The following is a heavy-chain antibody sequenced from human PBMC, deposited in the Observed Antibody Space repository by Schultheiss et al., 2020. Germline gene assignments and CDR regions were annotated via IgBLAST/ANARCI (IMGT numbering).Heavy chain of an antibody. V-gene: IGHV4-34*01. D-gene: IGHD3-10*01. J-gene: IGHJ4*02. CDR1: GGSFSGYY. Sequence: SETLSLTCAVYGGSFSGYYWSWIRQPPGKGLEWIGEIYHSGSTNYNPSLKSRVSTVVDTSKKQFSLRLRSVTAADTAVYYCARGLISGSGRGFDSWGQGTLVTVSS. CDR3: ARGLISGSGRGFDS. CDR2: IYHSGST.